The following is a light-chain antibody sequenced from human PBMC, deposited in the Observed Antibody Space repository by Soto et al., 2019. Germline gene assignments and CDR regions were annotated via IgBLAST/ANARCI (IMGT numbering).Light chain of an antibody. V-gene: IGKV1-5*01. J-gene: IGKJ1*01. Sequence: DIQMTQSPSTLSASVGDTVTITCRASQSISVSLAWYQQKPGKAPNLLIYDASTLQGGVPSRFSGSGSGTEFTLTVTSLQPEDFATYFCHQYDKYSTFGHGTKV. CDR1: QSISVS. CDR3: HQYDKYST. CDR2: DAS.